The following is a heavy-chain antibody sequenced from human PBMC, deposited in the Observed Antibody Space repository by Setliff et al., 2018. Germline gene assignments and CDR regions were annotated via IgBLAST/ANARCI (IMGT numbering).Heavy chain of an antibody. CDR2: LYTSGST. V-gene: IGHV4-4*08. CDR1: GASISSHA. Sequence: SETLSLTCNVSGASISSHAWSWIRQPPGKRLEYIGYLYTSGSTNYNPSLKGRVTMSVETSTNQLSLKLTFVTAADTAIYYCARLIGYSYGYYYHYVDVWGKGTTVTVSS. D-gene: IGHD5-18*01. CDR3: ARLIGYSYGYYYHYVDV. J-gene: IGHJ6*03.